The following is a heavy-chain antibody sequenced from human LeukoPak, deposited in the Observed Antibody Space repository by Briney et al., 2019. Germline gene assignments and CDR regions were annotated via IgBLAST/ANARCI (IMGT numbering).Heavy chain of an antibody. J-gene: IGHJ4*02. Sequence: ASVKVSCKASGYTFTSYGISWVRQAPGQGLEWMGWISAYNGNTNYAQKLQGRVTMTTDTSTSTAYMELRSLRSDDTAVYYCVRDYFHRKVVDYWGQGTLVTVSS. CDR3: VRDYFHRKVVDY. CDR1: GYTFTSYG. V-gene: IGHV1-18*01. CDR2: ISAYNGNT. D-gene: IGHD1-14*01.